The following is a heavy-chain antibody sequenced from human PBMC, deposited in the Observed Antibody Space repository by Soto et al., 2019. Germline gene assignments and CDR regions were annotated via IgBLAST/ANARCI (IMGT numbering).Heavy chain of an antibody. CDR3: AREVGHGWFDP. J-gene: IGHJ5*02. CDR2: IYSGGST. Sequence: GGSMRLSCAASGFTFSTYWMSWVRQAPGKGLEWVSVIYSGGSTYYADSVKGRFTISRHNSKNTLYLQMNSLRAEDTAVYYCAREVGHGWFDPWGQGTLVTVSS. V-gene: IGHV3-53*04. CDR1: GFTFSTYW.